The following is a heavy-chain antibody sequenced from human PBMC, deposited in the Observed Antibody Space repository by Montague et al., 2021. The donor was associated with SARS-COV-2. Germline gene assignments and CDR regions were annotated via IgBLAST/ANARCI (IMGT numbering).Heavy chain of an antibody. CDR3: ARGGGYYNYGLDV. V-gene: IGHV4-59*01. J-gene: IGHJ6*02. D-gene: IGHD3-22*01. CDR2: IYYSGST. Sequence: SETLSLTCTVSGVAINKFHWSWIRQLAGKGLEWIGYIYYSGSTNYSPSLKSRVTISLDTSKNQFSLKVTSVTAADTAVYYCARGGGYYNYGLDVWGPGTTVTVSS. CDR1: GVAINKFH.